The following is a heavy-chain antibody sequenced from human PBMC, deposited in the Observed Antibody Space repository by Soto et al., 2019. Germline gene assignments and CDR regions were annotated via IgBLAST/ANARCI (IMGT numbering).Heavy chain of an antibody. Sequence: QVQLVQSGAEVKKPGSSVKVSCKASGGTFSSYAISWVRQAPGQGLEWMGGIIPIFGTANYAQKLQGRVTITADESTSTAYMELSSLRSEDTAVYYCARTQHIVVVTGIDYYYYGMDVWGQGTTVTVSS. CDR1: GGTFSSYA. J-gene: IGHJ6*02. D-gene: IGHD2-21*02. V-gene: IGHV1-69*01. CDR2: IIPIFGTA. CDR3: ARTQHIVVVTGIDYYYYGMDV.